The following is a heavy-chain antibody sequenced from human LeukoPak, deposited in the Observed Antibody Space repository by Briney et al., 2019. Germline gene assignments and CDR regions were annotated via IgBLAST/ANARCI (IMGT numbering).Heavy chain of an antibody. CDR2: IYYSGST. J-gene: IGHJ3*02. V-gene: IGHV4-39*07. Sequence: PSETLSLTCTVSGGAISSSHYYWGWIRQPPGKGLEWIGSIYYSGSTSYNSSLKSRVTISVDTSNQFSLTLRSVTAADTAVYYCARLLRWSEDGFDIWGQGTMVAISS. CDR1: GGAISSSHYY. D-gene: IGHD2-15*01. CDR3: ARLLRWSEDGFDI.